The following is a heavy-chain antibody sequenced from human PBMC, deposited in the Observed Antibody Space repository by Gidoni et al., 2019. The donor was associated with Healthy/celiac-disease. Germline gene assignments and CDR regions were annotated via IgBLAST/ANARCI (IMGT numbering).Heavy chain of an antibody. D-gene: IGHD2-2*02. CDR1: GFTFSSYG. Sequence: QVQLVESGGGVVQPGRSLRLSCAASGFTFSSYGMHWVRQAPDKGLEWVAVIWHDGSNKYYADSVKGRFTISRDNSKNTLYLQMNSLRAEDTAVYYCARADCSSTSCYTRPFDYWGQGTLVTVSS. V-gene: IGHV3-33*01. CDR2: IWHDGSNK. J-gene: IGHJ4*02. CDR3: ARADCSSTSCYTRPFDY.